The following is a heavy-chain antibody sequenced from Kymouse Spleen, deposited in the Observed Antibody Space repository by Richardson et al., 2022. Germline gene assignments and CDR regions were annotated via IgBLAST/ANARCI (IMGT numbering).Heavy chain of an antibody. CDR3: ARDYDILTGYSYYYGMDV. V-gene: IGHV4-39*01. J-gene: IGHJ6*02. CDR2: IYYSGST. CDR1: GGSISSSSYY. D-gene: IGHD3-9*01. Sequence: QLQLQESGPGLVKPSETLSLTCTVSGGSISSSSYYWGWIRQPPGKGLEWIGSIYYSGSTYYNPSLKSRVTISVDTSKNQFSLKLSSVTAADTAVYYCARDYDILTGYSYYYGMDVWGQGTTVTVSS.